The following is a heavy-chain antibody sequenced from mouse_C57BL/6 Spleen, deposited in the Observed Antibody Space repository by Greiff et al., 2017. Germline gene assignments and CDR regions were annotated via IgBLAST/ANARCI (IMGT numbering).Heavy chain of an antibody. J-gene: IGHJ4*01. Sequence: QVQLKESGAELAKPGASVKLSCKASGYTFTSYWMHWVKQRPGQGLEWIGYINPSSGYTKYNQKFKDKATLTADKSSSTAYMQLSSLTYEDSAVYYCARDYYGNYYAMDYGGQGTSVTVSS. D-gene: IGHD2-1*01. CDR3: ARDYYGNYYAMDY. CDR1: GYTFTSYW. V-gene: IGHV1-7*01. CDR2: INPSSGYT.